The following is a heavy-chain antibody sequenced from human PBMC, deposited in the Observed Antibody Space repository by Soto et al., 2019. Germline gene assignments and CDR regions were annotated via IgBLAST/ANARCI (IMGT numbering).Heavy chain of an antibody. Sequence: SETLSLTCTVSGGSISSGDYYWSWIRQPPGKGLEWIGYIYYSGSTYYNPSLKSRVTISVDTSKNQFSLKLSSVTAADTAVYYCARDKAYCGGDCYSGYNCFDPWGQGTLVTVSS. CDR3: ARDKAYCGGDCYSGYNCFDP. D-gene: IGHD2-21*02. V-gene: IGHV4-30-4*01. CDR2: IYYSGST. J-gene: IGHJ5*02. CDR1: GGSISSGDYY.